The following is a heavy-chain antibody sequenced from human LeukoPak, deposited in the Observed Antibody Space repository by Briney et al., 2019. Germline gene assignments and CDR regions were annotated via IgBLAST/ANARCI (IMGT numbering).Heavy chain of an antibody. CDR2: INTNTGNP. Sequence: GASVKVPCKTSGYTFTNYAMNWVRQAPGQGLEWMGWINTNTGNPTYAQGFTGRFVFSLDTSVSTAYLQISSLKAEDTAVYYCARDEDIVLIPTATFDYWGQGTLVTVSS. V-gene: IGHV7-4-1*02. CDR3: ARDEDIVLIPTATFDY. CDR1: GYTFTNYA. D-gene: IGHD2-2*01. J-gene: IGHJ4*02.